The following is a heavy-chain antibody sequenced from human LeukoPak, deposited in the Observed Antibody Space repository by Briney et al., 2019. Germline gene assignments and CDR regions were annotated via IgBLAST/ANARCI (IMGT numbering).Heavy chain of an antibody. Sequence: GGSLRLSCAASEFTVGSNYMSWVRQAPGKGLEWVSVIYSAGTTYSADSVKGRFTISRDTSKNTLYLQMNSLRAEDTAVYFCARVGIVVVPGFNAFDIWGQGTMVTVSS. D-gene: IGHD2-2*01. CDR1: EFTVGSNY. CDR2: IYSAGTT. CDR3: ARVGIVVVPGFNAFDI. V-gene: IGHV3-66*02. J-gene: IGHJ3*02.